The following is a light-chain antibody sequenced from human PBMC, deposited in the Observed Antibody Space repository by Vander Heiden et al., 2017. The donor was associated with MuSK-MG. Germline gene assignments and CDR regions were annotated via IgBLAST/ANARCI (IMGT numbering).Light chain of an antibody. CDR1: SGSIAINY. Sequence: NFVLTQPHSVSESPEKTVTISCARSSGSIAINYVQWYQQRPGSAPTIVIYEDNKRPSGVPDRFSGSIDISSNSASLTISGLKTEDEADYYCQSYDDTNHWVFGGGTKLTVL. J-gene: IGLJ3*02. CDR2: EDN. CDR3: QSYDDTNHWV. V-gene: IGLV6-57*03.